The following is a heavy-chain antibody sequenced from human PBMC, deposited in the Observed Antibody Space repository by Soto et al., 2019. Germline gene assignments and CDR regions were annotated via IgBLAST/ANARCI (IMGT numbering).Heavy chain of an antibody. CDR2: IYWDDSK. V-gene: IGHV2-5*02. J-gene: IGHJ4*02. D-gene: IGHD3-10*01. CDR1: GFSLSTSGVG. Sequence: QITLKESGPTLVKPTQTLTLTCTFSGFSLSTSGVGVGWIRQPPGKALEWLAVIYWDDSKTYSPSLKSRLTITKDTSRVQVVLTMTNMDPVDTATYYCAHKGSGSRAIDYCGQGALVTVSS. CDR3: AHKGSGSRAIDY.